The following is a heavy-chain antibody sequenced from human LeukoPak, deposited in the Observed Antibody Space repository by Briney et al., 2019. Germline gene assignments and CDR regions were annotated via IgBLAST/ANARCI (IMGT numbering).Heavy chain of an antibody. CDR1: GGTFSSYA. Sequence: ASVKVSCKASGGTFSSYAISWVRQAPGQGLEWMGWISAYNGNTNYAQKLQGRVTMTTDTSTSTAYMELRSLRSDDTAVYYCARDHQLPLLGWFDPWGQGTLVTVSS. V-gene: IGHV1-18*01. J-gene: IGHJ5*02. CDR2: ISAYNGNT. D-gene: IGHD2-2*01. CDR3: ARDHQLPLLGWFDP.